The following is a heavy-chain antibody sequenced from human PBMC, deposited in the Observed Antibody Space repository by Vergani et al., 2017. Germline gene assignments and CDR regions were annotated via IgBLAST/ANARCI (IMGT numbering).Heavy chain of an antibody. CDR3: AGDLRLLYNRFDP. V-gene: IGHV3-33*01. CDR2: TWYDGNNK. D-gene: IGHD1-14*01. J-gene: IGHJ5*02. Sequence: QVQLVESGGGVVQPGRSLRLSCAASGFTFNQYGMHWVRQAPGKGLEWVEVTWYDGNNKQYADSVKGRFTISRDTSKSTMYLQMNSLRDEDTGVYYCAGDLRLLYNRFDPWGQGTLVTVS. CDR1: GFTFNQYG.